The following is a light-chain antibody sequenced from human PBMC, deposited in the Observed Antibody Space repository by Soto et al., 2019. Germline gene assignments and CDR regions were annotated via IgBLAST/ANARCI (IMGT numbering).Light chain of an antibody. CDR2: AAS. CDR1: QTISNT. CDR3: QYYNNWLGT. V-gene: IGKV3-15*01. J-gene: IGKJ4*01. Sequence: EVVMTQSPATLSVSPGERVTLSCMANQTISNTLAWYQQKPGQAPRLLIYAASTRATGVPARFSGSGSGTEFTLTISSLQSEDFTIYYCQYYNNWLGTFGGGTKVDIK.